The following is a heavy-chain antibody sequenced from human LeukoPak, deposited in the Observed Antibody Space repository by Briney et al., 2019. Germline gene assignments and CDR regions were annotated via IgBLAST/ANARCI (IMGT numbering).Heavy chain of an antibody. CDR3: TKEALACSGGSCYSVQVYYFDY. V-gene: IGHV3-23*01. D-gene: IGHD2-15*01. CDR1: GFTFSRYA. CDR2: ISGRGGST. J-gene: IGHJ4*02. Sequence: GGSLRLSCAASGFTFSRYAMSWVRQAPGKGLEWVSGISGRGGSTFYADSVKGRFTISRDNSKNTLYLQMNSLSAEDTAVYYCTKEALACSGGSCYSVQVYYFDYWGQGTLVTVSS.